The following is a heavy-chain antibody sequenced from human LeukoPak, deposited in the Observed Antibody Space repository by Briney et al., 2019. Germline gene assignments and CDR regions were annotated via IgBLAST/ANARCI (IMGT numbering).Heavy chain of an antibody. CDR3: ARPNHYDFWSGYPQDWYYFDY. CDR2: ISSSSSTI. D-gene: IGHD3-3*01. Sequence: GGSLRLSCAASGFTFSSYSMNWVRQAPGKGLEWGSYISSSSSTIYYADSVKGRFTISRDNAKNSLYLQMNSLRAEDTAVYYCARPNHYDFWSGYPQDWYYFDYWGQGTLVTVSS. J-gene: IGHJ4*02. CDR1: GFTFSSYS. V-gene: IGHV3-48*01.